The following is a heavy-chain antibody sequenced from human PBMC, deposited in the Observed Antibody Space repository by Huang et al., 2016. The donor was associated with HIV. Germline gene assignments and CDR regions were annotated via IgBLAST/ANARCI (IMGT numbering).Heavy chain of an antibody. D-gene: IGHD3-16*01. CDR3: ARTKGEFDF. J-gene: IGHJ4*02. Sequence: QIHLVQSGPEVKQPGASVKVSCKASGYKFHIYEITWVRQTTGQGLEWMGWIGGDKVSTRFAQKFQARLTMTTDVSTSTAYLELRSLRLDDTAVYYCARTKGEFDFWGQGALVTVSS. CDR1: GYKFHIYE. V-gene: IGHV1-18*04. CDR2: IGGDKVST.